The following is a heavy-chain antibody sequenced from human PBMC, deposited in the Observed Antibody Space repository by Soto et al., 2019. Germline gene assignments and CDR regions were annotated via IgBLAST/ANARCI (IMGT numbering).Heavy chain of an antibody. CDR1: GGSITSSSYY. CDR3: ASPAGADYTFDY. J-gene: IGHJ4*02. Sequence: PSETLSLTCAVSGGSITSSSYYRGWIRQAPGRGLEWIGTIYYRGSTYYNPSLESRVTISADTSKNQLSLNLRSVTAADTAVYYCASPAGADYTFDYWGQGIRVTVSS. V-gene: IGHV4-39*01. CDR2: IYYRGST. D-gene: IGHD4-4*01.